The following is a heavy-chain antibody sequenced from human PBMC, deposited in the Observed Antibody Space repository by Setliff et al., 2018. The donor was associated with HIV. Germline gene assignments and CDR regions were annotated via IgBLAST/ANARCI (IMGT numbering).Heavy chain of an antibody. CDR2: IYYGGNT. J-gene: IGHJ4*02. CDR1: GGSISSYY. D-gene: IGHD6-19*01. V-gene: IGHV4-59*01. Sequence: PSETLSLTCTVSGGSISSYYWSWIRQSPGKGLEWIGHIYYGGNTKYNPSLKSRVTMSSDTSKNQFSLKLNSVTPADTAVYYCARVGWSDGASHMVDWGQGALVTVSS. CDR3: ARVGWSDGASHMVD.